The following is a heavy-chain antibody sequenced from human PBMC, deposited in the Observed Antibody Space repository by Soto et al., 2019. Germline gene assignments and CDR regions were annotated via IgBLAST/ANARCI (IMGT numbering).Heavy chain of an antibody. CDR2: MYGGGAA. D-gene: IGHD6-6*01. Sequence: HPGGSLRLSCAASRVAATSVFMTRVRQAPGRGLQNVSVMYGGGAAYYSDSVKGRFTISRDISKNTLFLQMNSLRPEDTAVYYCARDHPLRGTSSSYYYYGMDVGGQGTTVTVSS. CDR1: RVAATSVF. V-gene: IGHV3-53*01. J-gene: IGHJ6*02. CDR3: ARDHPLRGTSSSYYYYGMDV.